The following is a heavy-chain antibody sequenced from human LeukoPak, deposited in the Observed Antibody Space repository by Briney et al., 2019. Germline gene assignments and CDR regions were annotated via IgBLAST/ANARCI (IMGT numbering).Heavy chain of an antibody. V-gene: IGHV4-59*01. CDR1: GGSINSYY. Sequence: PSETLSLTCTASGGSINSYYWSWIRQPPGKGLEWIGYIYYSGSTKYNPSLKSRVTISVDTSKNQFSLKLSSVTAADTAVYYCARADVNNWFDPWGQGTLVTVSS. CDR2: IYYSGST. J-gene: IGHJ5*02. CDR3: ARADVNNWFDP.